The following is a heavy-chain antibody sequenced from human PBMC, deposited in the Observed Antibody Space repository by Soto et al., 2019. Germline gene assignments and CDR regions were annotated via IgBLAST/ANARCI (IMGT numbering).Heavy chain of an antibody. CDR1: GFSFSSYA. CDR3: AREGAVPAVIGHYYYGMDF. D-gene: IGHD2-2*02. J-gene: IGHJ6*02. CDR2: ISGSGGST. Sequence: GGSLRLSCAASGFSFSSYAMSWVRQAPGKGLEWVSAISGSGGSTYYADSVKGRFTISRDNSKNTLYLQMNSLRAEDTAVYFCAREGAVPAVIGHYYYGMDFWCQGISVSAS. V-gene: IGHV3-23*01.